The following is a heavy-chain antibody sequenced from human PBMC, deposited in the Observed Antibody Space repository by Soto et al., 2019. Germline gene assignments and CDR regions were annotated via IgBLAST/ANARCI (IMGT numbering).Heavy chain of an antibody. CDR1: GLTVSGTKY. Sequence: DVQLVESGGGLIQPGESLRLSCAAFGLTVSGTKYVAWLRQAPGKGLEWVSALYDVFGSFYADSVKGRFTTSSDRSKSTVYLQMNDLRPDDTAVYYCASWHEQEHAYDVWGQGTTVIVSS. D-gene: IGHD1-1*01. CDR3: ASWHEQEHAYDV. J-gene: IGHJ3*01. CDR2: LYDVFGS. V-gene: IGHV3-53*01.